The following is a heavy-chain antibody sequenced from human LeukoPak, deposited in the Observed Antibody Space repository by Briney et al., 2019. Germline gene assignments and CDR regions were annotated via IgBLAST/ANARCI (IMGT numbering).Heavy chain of an antibody. Sequence: QPGGSLRLSCAASGFTFSSYSMNCVRQAPGKGLEWVSYISSSSSTIYYADSVKGRFTISRDNAKNSLYLQMNSLRAEDTAVYYCARVAGYSYGYEDYWGQGTLVTVSS. CDR3: ARVAGYSYGYEDY. CDR2: ISSSSSTI. D-gene: IGHD5-18*01. J-gene: IGHJ4*02. CDR1: GFTFSSYS. V-gene: IGHV3-48*04.